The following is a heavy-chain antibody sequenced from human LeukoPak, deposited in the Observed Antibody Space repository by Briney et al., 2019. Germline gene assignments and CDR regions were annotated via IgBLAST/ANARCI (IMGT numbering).Heavy chain of an antibody. D-gene: IGHD1-7*01. CDR2: INHSGST. Sequence: SETLSLTCTVSGGSISSYYWSWIRQPPGKGLEWIGEINHSGSTNYNPSLKSRVTISVDTSKNQFSLKLSSVTAADTAVYYCARVIRNWNYAYFDYWGQGTLVTVSS. J-gene: IGHJ4*02. CDR3: ARVIRNWNYAYFDY. CDR1: GGSISSYY. V-gene: IGHV4-34*01.